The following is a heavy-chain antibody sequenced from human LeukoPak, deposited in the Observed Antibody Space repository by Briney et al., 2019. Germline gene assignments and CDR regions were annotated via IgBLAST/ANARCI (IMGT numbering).Heavy chain of an antibody. J-gene: IGHJ3*02. V-gene: IGHV4-4*02. D-gene: IGHD3-22*01. CDR3: ARDYDSSGSDAFDI. CDR2: ISLTGLT. CDR1: GGSISNTNW. Sequence: PSETLSLTCGVSGGSISNTNWWSWVRQPPGQGLEWIGEISLTGLTHYNPSLESRVTVSLDKSKNQLSLNLTSVTAADTAVYFCARDYDSSGSDAFDIWGQGTMVAVSS.